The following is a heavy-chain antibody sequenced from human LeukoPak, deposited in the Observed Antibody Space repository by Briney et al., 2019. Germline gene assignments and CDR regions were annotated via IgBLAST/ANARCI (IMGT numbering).Heavy chain of an antibody. J-gene: IGHJ4*02. CDR1: GGTFSSYA. CDR3: ATTHIVVVTAILWFDY. Sequence: SVKVSCKASGGTFSSYAISWVRQAPGQGLEWMGGIIPIFGTANYAQKFQGRVTITADESTSTAYMELSSLRSEDTAVYYCATTHIVVVTAILWFDYWGQGTLVTVSS. D-gene: IGHD2-21*02. CDR2: IIPIFGTA. V-gene: IGHV1-69*13.